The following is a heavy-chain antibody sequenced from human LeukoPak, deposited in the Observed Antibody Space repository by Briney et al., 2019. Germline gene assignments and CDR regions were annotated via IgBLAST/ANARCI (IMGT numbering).Heavy chain of an antibody. CDR2: IYYSGST. Sequence: SETLSLTCTVSGGSISSGDYYWSWIRQPPGKGLEWIGYIYYSGSTYYNPSLKSRVTISVDTSKNQFSLKLSSVTAADTAVYYCARSETTVTTYYYYYYMDVWGKGTTVTVSS. V-gene: IGHV4-30-4*01. J-gene: IGHJ6*03. CDR3: ARSETTVTTYYYYYYMDV. CDR1: GGSISSGDYY. D-gene: IGHD4-11*01.